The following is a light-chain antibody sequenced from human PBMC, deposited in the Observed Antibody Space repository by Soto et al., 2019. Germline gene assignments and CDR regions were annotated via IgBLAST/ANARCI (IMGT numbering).Light chain of an antibody. V-gene: IGKV3-20*01. CDR1: QSVSSTF. J-gene: IGKJ1*01. Sequence: EIVSTQSPGTLSLSPGDRATLSCRASQSVSSTFLAWYQQKPGQAPRVVIYGASTRATGIPDRFSGSGSGTDFTLTISRLEPEDFAVYYCQQYESSRTFGQGTKVEMK. CDR3: QQYESSRT. CDR2: GAS.